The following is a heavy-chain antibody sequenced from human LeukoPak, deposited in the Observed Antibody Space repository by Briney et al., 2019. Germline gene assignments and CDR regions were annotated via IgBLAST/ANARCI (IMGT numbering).Heavy chain of an antibody. Sequence: PGGSLRLSCAASGITFSSYGMHWVRQAPGKGLEWVAVIWYDGSNKYYADSVKGRFTISRDNSKNTLYLQMNSLRAEDTAVYYCARDSGRWLRSCDYWGQGTLVTVSS. V-gene: IGHV3-33*01. CDR1: GITFSSYG. D-gene: IGHD5-24*01. CDR3: ARDSGRWLRSCDY. J-gene: IGHJ4*02. CDR2: IWYDGSNK.